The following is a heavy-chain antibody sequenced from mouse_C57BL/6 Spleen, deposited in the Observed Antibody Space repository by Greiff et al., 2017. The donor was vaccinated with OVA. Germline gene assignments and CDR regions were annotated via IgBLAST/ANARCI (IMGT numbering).Heavy chain of an antibody. D-gene: IGHD1-1*01. J-gene: IGHJ1*03. CDR2: INPNNGGT. Sequence: VQLQQSGPELVKPGASVKISCKASGYTFTDYYMNWVKQSHGKSLEWIGDINPNNGGTSYNQKFKGKATLTVDKSSSTAYMELRSLTSEDSAVYYCAREGDYYGSSPGRYFDVWGTGTTVTVSS. CDR3: AREGDYYGSSPGRYFDV. V-gene: IGHV1-26*01. CDR1: GYTFTDYY.